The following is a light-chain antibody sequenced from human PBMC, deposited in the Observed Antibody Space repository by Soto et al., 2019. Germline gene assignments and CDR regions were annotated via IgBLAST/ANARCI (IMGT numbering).Light chain of an antibody. CDR1: QSVSNNY. V-gene: IGKV3-20*01. CDR2: GAS. Sequence: ENLFTPSPGTPSLAPGERATLSCRASQSVSNNYLAWYQQKPGQAPRLLIYGASNRATGIPDRFSGSGSGTDFTLTISGLQPEDSAIYFCQQYNNWPFSFGQGTRLEIK. CDR3: QQYNNWPFS. J-gene: IGKJ5*01.